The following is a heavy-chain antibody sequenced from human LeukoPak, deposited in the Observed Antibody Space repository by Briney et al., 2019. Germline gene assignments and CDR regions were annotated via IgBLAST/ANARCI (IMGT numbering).Heavy chain of an antibody. CDR1: GFTFSSYA. CDR2: ISYDGSNK. D-gene: IGHD3-22*01. V-gene: IGHV3-30*01. J-gene: IGHJ4*02. CDR3: ARDLMIVVDLTSYFDY. Sequence: PGGSLRLSCAASGFTFSSYAMHWVRQAPGKGLEWVAVISYDGSNKYYADSVKGRFTISRDNSNDTLYLQMNSLRAEDMAVYYCARDLMIVVDLTSYFDYWGQGTLVTVSS.